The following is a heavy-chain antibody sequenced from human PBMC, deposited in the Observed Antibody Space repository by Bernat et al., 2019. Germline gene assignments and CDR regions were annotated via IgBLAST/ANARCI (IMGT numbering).Heavy chain of an antibody. Sequence: EVQLVESGGGLVQPGGFLRLSCAASGFTFSSYSMNWVRQAPGKGLEWVSYISSSSSTIYYADSVKGRFTISRDNAKNSLYLQMNSLRDEDTAVYYCAKGLRFLEWFPWGGDYWGQGTLVTVSS. CDR3: AKGLRFLEWFPWGGDY. D-gene: IGHD3-3*01. J-gene: IGHJ4*02. V-gene: IGHV3-48*02. CDR1: GFTFSSYS. CDR2: ISSSSSTI.